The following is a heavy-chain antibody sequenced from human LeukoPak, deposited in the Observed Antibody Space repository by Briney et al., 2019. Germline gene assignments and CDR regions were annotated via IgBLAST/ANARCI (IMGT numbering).Heavy chain of an antibody. V-gene: IGHV1-46*03. J-gene: IGHJ4*02. Sequence: ASVKVSCKASGYTFTSYYMHWVRQAPGQGLEWMGIINPSGGSTSYAQKFQGRVTMTRDTSTSTVYMELSSLRSEDTAVYYCARNTLDTAMGAAVDYWGQGTLVTVSP. D-gene: IGHD5-18*01. CDR1: GYTFTSYY. CDR2: INPSGGST. CDR3: ARNTLDTAMGAAVDY.